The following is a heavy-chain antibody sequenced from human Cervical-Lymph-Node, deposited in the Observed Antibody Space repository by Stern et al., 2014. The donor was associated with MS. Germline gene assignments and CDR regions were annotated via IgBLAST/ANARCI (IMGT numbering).Heavy chain of an antibody. CDR2: IYPDDSDT. V-gene: IGHV5-51*01. Sequence: EVQLVESGAEVKKAGESLKISCKGYGHSFSTYCIAWVRQMPGKGLEWMASIYPDDSDTRYSPAFQGQVTISADKSISPSYLHCSRLKASDTAMYFCATLRGSHSDAFDMWGQGTMVTVSS. D-gene: IGHD6-13*01. CDR3: ATLRGSHSDAFDM. CDR1: GHSFSTYC. J-gene: IGHJ3*02.